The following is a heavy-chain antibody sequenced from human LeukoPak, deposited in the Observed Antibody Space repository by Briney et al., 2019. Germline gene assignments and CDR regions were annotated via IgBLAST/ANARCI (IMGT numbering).Heavy chain of an antibody. J-gene: IGHJ4*02. CDR3: ATAPLYCSGGSCYRQIFDY. CDR2: FDPEDGET. CDR1: GYTLTELS. V-gene: IGHV1-24*01. Sequence: ASVKVSCKVSGYTLTELSMHWVRQAPGKGLEWMGGFDPEDGETIYAQKCQGRVTMTEDTSTDTAYMELSSLRSEDTAVYYCATAPLYCSGGSCYRQIFDYWGQGTLVTVSS. D-gene: IGHD2-15*01.